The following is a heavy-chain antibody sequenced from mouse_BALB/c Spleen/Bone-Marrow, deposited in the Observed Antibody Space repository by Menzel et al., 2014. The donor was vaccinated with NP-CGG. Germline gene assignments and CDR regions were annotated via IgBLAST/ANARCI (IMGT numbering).Heavy chain of an antibody. V-gene: IGHV1-54*01. CDR1: GYAFTNYL. CDR2: INPGSGGT. CDR3: ARRDYSFAY. D-gene: IGHD2-13*01. J-gene: IGHJ3*01. Sequence: LVESGAELVRPGTSVKVPCKASGYAFTNYLIEWVKQRPGQGLEWIGVINPGSGGTNYNEKFKGKATLTADKSSSTAYMQLSSLTSDDSAVYFCARRDYSFAYWGQGTLVTVSA.